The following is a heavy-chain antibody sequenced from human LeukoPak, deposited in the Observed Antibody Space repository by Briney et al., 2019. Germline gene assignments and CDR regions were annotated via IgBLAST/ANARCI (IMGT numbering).Heavy chain of an antibody. Sequence: GGSLRLSCAAYGFTFSSYWMSWVRQAPGKGLEWVANIKQDGSEKYYVDSVKGRFTISRDNAKNSLYLQMNSLRAEDTAVYYCARAMRDYGDFEGPFDYWGQGTLVTVSS. CDR2: IKQDGSEK. D-gene: IGHD4-17*01. V-gene: IGHV3-7*01. J-gene: IGHJ4*02. CDR1: GFTFSSYW. CDR3: ARAMRDYGDFEGPFDY.